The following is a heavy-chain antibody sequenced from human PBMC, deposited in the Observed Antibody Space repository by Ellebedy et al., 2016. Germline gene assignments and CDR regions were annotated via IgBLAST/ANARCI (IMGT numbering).Heavy chain of an antibody. CDR2: IIPILGIA. D-gene: IGHD3-10*01. V-gene: IGHV1-69*04. J-gene: IGHJ6*02. CDR3: ARVEGSLLWFGESHREYYYYGMDV. Sequence: SVKVSXXASGGTFSSYAISWVRQAPGQGLEWMGRIIPILGIANYAQKFQGRVTITADKSTSTAYMELSSLRSEDTAVYYCARVEGSLLWFGESHREYYYYGMDVWGQGTTVTVSS. CDR1: GGTFSSYA.